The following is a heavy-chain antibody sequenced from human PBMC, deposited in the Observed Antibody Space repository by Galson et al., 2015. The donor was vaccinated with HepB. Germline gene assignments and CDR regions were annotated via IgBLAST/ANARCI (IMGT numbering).Heavy chain of an antibody. D-gene: IGHD6-19*01. CDR1: GFTFSSYR. CDR3: ARDLAAFSMYSSGRMRP. Sequence: SLRLSCAASGFTFSSYRMHWVRQAPGKGLVWVARINSDGSSTSYADSVKGRFTISRDNAKNTLYLQMNSLRAEDTAVYYCARDLAAFSMYSSGRMRPWGQGTLVTVSS. J-gene: IGHJ5*02. CDR2: INSDGSST. V-gene: IGHV3-74*01.